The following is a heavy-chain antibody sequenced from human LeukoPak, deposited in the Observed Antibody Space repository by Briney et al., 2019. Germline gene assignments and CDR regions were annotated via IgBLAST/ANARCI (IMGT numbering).Heavy chain of an antibody. V-gene: IGHV3-23*01. J-gene: IGHJ4*02. Sequence: QTGGSLRLSCGASGFTFGTYWMHWVRQAPGKGLEWVSGIIGGGGSTYYADSVKGRFTISGDNSRNTLFLQMNSLRAEDTAVYYCAHGAMYQLDYWGQGTLVTVSS. CDR2: IIGGGGST. CDR3: AHGAMYQLDY. CDR1: GFTFGTYW. D-gene: IGHD2-2*01.